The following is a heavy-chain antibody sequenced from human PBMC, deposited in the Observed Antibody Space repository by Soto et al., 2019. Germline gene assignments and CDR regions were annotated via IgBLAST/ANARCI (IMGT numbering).Heavy chain of an antibody. Sequence: QVQLQESVPGLVKPSQTLSLTCTVSGGSISSGGYYWSWIRQHPGKGLEWIGYIYYSGSTYYNPSLNSRVTISVDTSKNQFSLKLSSVTAADTAVYYCARKKNYYYYMDVWGKGTTVTVSS. J-gene: IGHJ6*03. CDR1: GGSISSGGYY. V-gene: IGHV4-31*03. CDR3: ARKKNYYYYMDV. CDR2: IYYSGST.